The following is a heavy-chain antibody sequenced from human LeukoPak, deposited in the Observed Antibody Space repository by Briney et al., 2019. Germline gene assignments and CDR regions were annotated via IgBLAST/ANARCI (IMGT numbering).Heavy chain of an antibody. Sequence: SETLSLTCTVSGGSISSSSYYWGWIRQPPGKGLEWIGSIYYSGSTYYNPSLKSRVTISVDTSKNQFSLKLSSVTAADTAVYYCARMYSSSCIDYSGQGTLVTVSS. D-gene: IGHD6-13*01. J-gene: IGHJ4*02. CDR1: GGSISSSSYY. CDR3: ARMYSSSCIDY. V-gene: IGHV4-39*01. CDR2: IYYSGST.